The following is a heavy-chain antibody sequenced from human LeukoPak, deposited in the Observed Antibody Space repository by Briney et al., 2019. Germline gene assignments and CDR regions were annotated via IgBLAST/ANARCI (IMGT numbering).Heavy chain of an antibody. Sequence: GGSLRLSCAASGFTFSGSAMHWVRQASGKGLEWVGRIRSKANSYAPAYAASVKGRFTISRDDSKNTAYLQMNSRKTEDTAVYYCTRHAVGASGYWGQGTLVTVSS. V-gene: IGHV3-73*01. CDR3: TRHAVGASGY. CDR1: GFTFSGSA. D-gene: IGHD1-26*01. CDR2: IRSKANSYAP. J-gene: IGHJ4*02.